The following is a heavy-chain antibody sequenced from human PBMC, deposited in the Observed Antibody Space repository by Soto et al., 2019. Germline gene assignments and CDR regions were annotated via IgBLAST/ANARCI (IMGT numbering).Heavy chain of an antibody. J-gene: IGHJ4*02. D-gene: IGHD2-8*02. CDR1: GFTFSNYA. CDR3: KKANENRGVANCLTFVY. V-gene: IGHV3-23*01. Sequence: GGSLRLSCTASGFTFSNYAMSWVRQAPGKGLEWVSTFSSSGGGTYYADSVKGRFTISRDNSKNTLYLQMNSLRAEDTAVYCCKKANENRGVANCLTFVYGGLGTLVTVS. CDR2: FSSSGGGT.